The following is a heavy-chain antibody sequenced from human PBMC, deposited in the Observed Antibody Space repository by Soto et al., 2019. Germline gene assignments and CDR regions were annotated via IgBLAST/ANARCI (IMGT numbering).Heavy chain of an antibody. D-gene: IGHD6-13*01. J-gene: IGHJ6*02. Sequence: ETLSLTCAVYGGSFSGYYWSWIRQPPGKGLEWVSVIYSGGSTYYADSVKGRFTISRDNSKNTLYLQMNSLIAEDTAVYYCARDPTIAASGGYYYYYYGMDVWGQGTTVTVSS. CDR3: ARDPTIAASGGYYYYYYGMDV. CDR2: IYSGGST. CDR1: GGSFSGYY. V-gene: IGHV3-66*01.